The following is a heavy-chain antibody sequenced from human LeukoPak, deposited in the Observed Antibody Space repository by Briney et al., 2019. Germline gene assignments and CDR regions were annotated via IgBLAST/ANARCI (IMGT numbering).Heavy chain of an antibody. J-gene: IGHJ4*02. CDR2: IYYSGST. V-gene: IGHV4-39*01. CDR1: GGSISSSSYY. Sequence: SETLSLTCTVSGGSISSSSYYWGWIRQPPGKGLEWIGSIYYSGSTYYNPSLKSRVTISVDTSKNQFSLKLSSVTAADTAVYYCARASGPFDYWGQGTLVTVSS. D-gene: IGHD3-10*01. CDR3: ARASGPFDY.